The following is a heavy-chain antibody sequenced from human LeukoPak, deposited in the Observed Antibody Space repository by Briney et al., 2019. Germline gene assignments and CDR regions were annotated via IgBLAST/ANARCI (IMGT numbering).Heavy chain of an antibody. V-gene: IGHV4-4*07. CDR2: LYTSGST. CDR1: GGSITDSH. Sequence: SETLSLTCTVSGGSITDSHWIWIRQPAGKGLEWIGRLYTSGSTNYNPSLKSRVSMSVDTSKKQFSLRLSSVTAADTAIYYCASDYFDRTGYYGFIYWGQGSLVTISS. D-gene: IGHD3-22*01. J-gene: IGHJ4*02. CDR3: ASDYFDRTGYYGFIY.